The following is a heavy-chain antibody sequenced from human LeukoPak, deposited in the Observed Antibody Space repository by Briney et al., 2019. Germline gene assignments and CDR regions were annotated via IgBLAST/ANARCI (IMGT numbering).Heavy chain of an antibody. J-gene: IGHJ4*02. D-gene: IGHD5-24*01. V-gene: IGHV1-24*01. CDR3: ATDVEMGTSDFDY. CDR1: GYTLTELS. CDR2: FDPEQRDP. Sequence: RASVKVSCKISGYTLTELSMHWVRQSPGEGLEWVGGFDPEQRDPIYAQKFQGRVTMTEDTSTDTVYMELSSLRSEDTAVYYCATDVEMGTSDFDYWGQGTLVTVSS.